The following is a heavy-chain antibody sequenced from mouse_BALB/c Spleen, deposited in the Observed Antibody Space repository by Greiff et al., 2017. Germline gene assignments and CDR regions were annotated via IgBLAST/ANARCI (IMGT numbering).Heavy chain of an antibody. CDR1: GYAFTNYL. CDR2: INPGSGGT. CDR3: ARQPPMDD. J-gene: IGHJ4*01. Sequence: VQLQQSGAELVRPGTSVKVSCKASGYAFTNYLIEWVKQRPGQGLEWIGVINPGSGGTKYNEKFKGKATLTAAKSSSTAYMQLRSLTSDDSAVYFCARQPPMDDWGQGTSVTVSS. V-gene: IGHV1-54*01.